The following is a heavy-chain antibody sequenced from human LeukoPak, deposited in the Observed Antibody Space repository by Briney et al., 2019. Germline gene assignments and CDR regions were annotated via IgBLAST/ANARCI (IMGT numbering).Heavy chain of an antibody. CDR3: ARGIAAAGTFWFDP. D-gene: IGHD6-13*01. CDR2: IYYSGST. Sequence: SETLSLTCTVSGGSISSSSCYWGWIRQPPGKGLEWIGSIYYSGSTYYNPSLKSRVTISVDTSKNQFSLKLSSVTAADTAVYYCARGIAAAGTFWFDPWGQGTLVTVSS. CDR1: GGSISSSSCY. J-gene: IGHJ5*02. V-gene: IGHV4-39*07.